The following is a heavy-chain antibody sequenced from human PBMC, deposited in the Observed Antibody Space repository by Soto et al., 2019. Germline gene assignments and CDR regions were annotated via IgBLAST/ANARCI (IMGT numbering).Heavy chain of an antibody. D-gene: IGHD1-26*01. CDR2: IYYSGST. J-gene: IGHJ4*02. CDR1: GGSISSYY. V-gene: IGHV4-59*01. Sequence: QVQLQESGPGLVKPSETLSLTCTVSGGSISSYYWSWIRQPPGKGLEWIGYIYYSGSTNYNPSRKSRGTISVDTSKNQFSLKLTSVTAADTAVYYCARRYGGNFDYGGQGTLVTVSS. CDR3: ARRYGGNFDY.